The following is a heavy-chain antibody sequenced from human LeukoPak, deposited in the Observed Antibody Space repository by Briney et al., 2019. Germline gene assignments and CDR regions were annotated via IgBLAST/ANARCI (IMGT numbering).Heavy chain of an antibody. V-gene: IGHV4-59*01. CDR3: ARGLPRYGDYVSNGMDV. D-gene: IGHD4-17*01. Sequence: SETLSLTCTVSGGSISSYYWSWIRQPPGKGLEWIGYIYYSGSTNYNPSLKSRVTISVDTSKNQFSLKLSSVTAADTAVYYCARGLPRYGDYVSNGMDVWGQGTTVTVSS. J-gene: IGHJ6*02. CDR2: IYYSGST. CDR1: GGSISSYY.